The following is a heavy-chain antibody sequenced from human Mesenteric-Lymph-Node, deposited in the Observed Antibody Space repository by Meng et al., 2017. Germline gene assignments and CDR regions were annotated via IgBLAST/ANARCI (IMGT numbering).Heavy chain of an antibody. CDR2: INPHSGGT. Sequence: QVQLVQSGGEVKEPGASVKVSCKASGYTFTASSLNWVRQAPGQGLEWMGRINPHSGGTDYAQNFQGRVTLTRDTSISTAYMQMSGLTSDDTAVYYCARDPGLDRWGRGTLVTVSS. CDR1: GYTFTASS. V-gene: IGHV1-2*06. J-gene: IGHJ5*02. CDR3: ARDPGLDR.